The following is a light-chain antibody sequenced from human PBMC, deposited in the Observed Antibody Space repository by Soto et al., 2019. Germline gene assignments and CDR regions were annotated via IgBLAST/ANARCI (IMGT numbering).Light chain of an antibody. CDR2: AAS. CDR3: QQYNNWPLT. CDR1: QSIRGSF. V-gene: IGKV3-20*01. Sequence: EIVLTQSPGTLSLSPGERATLSCRASQSIRGSFLAWYQHKPGQAPRLLISAASSRATGIPDRFSGSGTGTDFTLTISRLEPEDFAVYYCQQYNNWPLTFGGGTKVEIK. J-gene: IGKJ4*01.